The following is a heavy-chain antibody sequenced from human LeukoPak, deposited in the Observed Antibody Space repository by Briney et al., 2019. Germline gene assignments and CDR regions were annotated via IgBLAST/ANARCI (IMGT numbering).Heavy chain of an antibody. V-gene: IGHV5-51*01. CDR3: ARRARPRRGYSYGYNWFDP. D-gene: IGHD5-18*01. CDR2: IYPGDSDI. Sequence: GESLKISCKGSGSSFTSYWIGWVRQMPGKGLEWMGIIYPGDSDIRYSPSFQGQVTISADKSISTAYLQWSSLKASDTAMYYCARRARPRRGYSYGYNWFDPWGQGTLVTVSS. CDR1: GSSFTSYW. J-gene: IGHJ5*02.